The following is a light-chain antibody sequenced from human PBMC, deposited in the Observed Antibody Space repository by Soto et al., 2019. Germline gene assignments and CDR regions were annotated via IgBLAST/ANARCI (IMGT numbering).Light chain of an antibody. V-gene: IGKV3-20*01. CDR1: QSVSSSY. J-gene: IGKJ1*01. CDR2: GAS. Sequence: EIVLTQSPGTLSLSPGERATLSCRASQSVSSSYLAWYQQKPGQAPRLLIYGASSRATGIPDRFSGSGSGTDFTLTISRLEPEDFAVYYCQQYGSSPWTLAKGPRWKSN. CDR3: QQYGSSPWT.